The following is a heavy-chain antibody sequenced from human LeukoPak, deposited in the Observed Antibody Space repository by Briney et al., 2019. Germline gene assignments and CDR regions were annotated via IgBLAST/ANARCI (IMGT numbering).Heavy chain of an antibody. D-gene: IGHD4-11*01. Sequence: PSETLSLTCAVYGGSFSGYYWSWIRQPPGKGLEWIGEINHSGSTNYNPSLKSRVTISVGTSKNQFSLKLSSVTAADTAVYYCAVKTTVTTFDYWGQGTLVTVSS. CDR1: GGSFSGYY. CDR2: INHSGST. J-gene: IGHJ4*02. CDR3: AVKTTVTTFDY. V-gene: IGHV4-34*01.